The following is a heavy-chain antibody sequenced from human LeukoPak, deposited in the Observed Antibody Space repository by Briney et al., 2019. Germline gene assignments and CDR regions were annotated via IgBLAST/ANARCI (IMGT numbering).Heavy chain of an antibody. CDR1: GFTFDDYA. V-gene: IGHV3-9*01. CDR2: INWNSGSI. CDR3: AKDIGSSGYYYPDY. D-gene: IGHD3-22*01. Sequence: GRSLRLSCAASGFTFDDYAMHWVRQAPGKGLEWVSGINWNSGSIGYADSVKGRFTISRDSAKNSLYLQMNSLRAEDTALYYCAKDIGSSGYYYPDYWGQGTLVTVSS. J-gene: IGHJ4*02.